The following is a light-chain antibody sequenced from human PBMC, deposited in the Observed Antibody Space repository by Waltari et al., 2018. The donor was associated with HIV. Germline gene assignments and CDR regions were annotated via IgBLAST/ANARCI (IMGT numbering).Light chain of an antibody. J-gene: IGLJ2*01. V-gene: IGLV2-8*01. CDR3: SSYAGSNKV. CDR1: SSDVGGFNS. Sequence: HSSLTQPASSSCSPGQSVTISCPGTSSDVGGFNSVAWYQQHPSKAPKLMIYEVSKQPSRVPDRFSGSKYSNTASMTVSRLQAEDEADYYCSSYAGSNKVFGGGNKMTDL. CDR2: EVS.